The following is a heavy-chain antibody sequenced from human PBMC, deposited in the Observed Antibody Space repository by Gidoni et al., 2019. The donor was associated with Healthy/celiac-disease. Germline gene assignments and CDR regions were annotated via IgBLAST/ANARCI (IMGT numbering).Heavy chain of an antibody. D-gene: IGHD6-19*01. CDR1: GGSFSGYY. V-gene: IGHV4-34*01. J-gene: IGHJ4*01. Sequence: QVQLQQWGAGLLKPSETLSLTCAVYGGSFSGYYWSWIRQPPGKGLEWIGEINHSGSTNYNPSLKSRVTISVDTSKNQFSLKLSSVTAADTAVYYCASLYSSGWYGGDFDYWGQEPWSPSPQ. CDR2: INHSGST. CDR3: ASLYSSGWYGGDFDY.